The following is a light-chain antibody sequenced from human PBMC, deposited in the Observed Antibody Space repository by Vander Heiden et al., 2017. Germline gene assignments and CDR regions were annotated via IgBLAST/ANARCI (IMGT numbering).Light chain of an antibody. CDR1: QGISNS. CDR3: QKYNSASWT. CDR2: AAS. J-gene: IGKJ1*01. V-gene: IGKV1-27*01. Sequence: IQMTQSPSSLSASVGDRVSITCRASQGISNSLAWYQQKPGKVPKLLIYAASTLQSGVPSRFSGSGSGTDFTLTISSLQPEDVATYYCQKYNSASWTFGQGTKVEIK.